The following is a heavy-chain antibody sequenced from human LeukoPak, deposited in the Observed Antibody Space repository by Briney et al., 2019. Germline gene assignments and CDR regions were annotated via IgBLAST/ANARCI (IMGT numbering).Heavy chain of an antibody. CDR2: INLKGGST. Sequence: GGSLRLSCAASGFTFDDYGMSWVRQAPGQGLELVSGINLKGGSTAYSDSVKGRFTISRDNAKNSLYLQMNSLRAEDTALYYCARDLSLLPSYMDVWGKGTTVTVSS. CDR1: GFTFDDYG. D-gene: IGHD3-16*01. CDR3: ARDLSLLPSYMDV. V-gene: IGHV3-20*04. J-gene: IGHJ6*03.